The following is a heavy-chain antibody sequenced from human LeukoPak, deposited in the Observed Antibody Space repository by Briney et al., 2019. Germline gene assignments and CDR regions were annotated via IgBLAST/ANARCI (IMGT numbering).Heavy chain of an antibody. CDR2: IHHSGST. CDR3: AQRSPLVAGTYYYYGMDV. J-gene: IGHJ6*02. CDR1: GGSISSSNW. V-gene: IGHV4-4*02. D-gene: IGHD6-19*01. Sequence: PSGTLSLTCAVSGGSISSSNWWSWVRQPPGKGLEWIGEIHHSGSTNYNPSLKSRVTISVDKSKNQFSLKLSSVTAADTAVYYCAQRSPLVAGTYYYYGMDVWGQGTTVTVSS.